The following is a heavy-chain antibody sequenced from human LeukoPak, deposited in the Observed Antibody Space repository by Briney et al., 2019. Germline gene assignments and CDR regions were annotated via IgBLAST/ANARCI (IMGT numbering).Heavy chain of an antibody. V-gene: IGHV4-39*02. Sequence: SETLSLTCIVSLGSVSSSSYYWGWIRQPPGKGLGWIGCIYYSGSTYYNTPLKTRVTISVDTSKNHFSLKLISVTAADTTLYTCPSQGTVWMAAIGGGGLLFLADWGQRTLVTVP. CDR1: LGSVSSSSYY. D-gene: IGHD5-24*01. CDR2: IYYSGST. CDR3: PSQGTVWMAAIGGGGLLFLAD. J-gene: IGHJ4*02.